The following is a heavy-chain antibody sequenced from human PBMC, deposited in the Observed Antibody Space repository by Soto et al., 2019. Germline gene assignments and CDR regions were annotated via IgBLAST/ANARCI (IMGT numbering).Heavy chain of an antibody. CDR2: ISGSGGST. Sequence: GGSLRLSCAASGFTFSSYAMSWVRQAPGKGLEWVSAISGSGGSTYYADSVKGRFTISRDNSKNTLYLQMNSLRAEDTAVYYCAKGVYYYGSGSYFLPAPTDYWGQGTLVTVSS. D-gene: IGHD3-10*01. J-gene: IGHJ4*02. CDR3: AKGVYYYGSGSYFLPAPTDY. CDR1: GFTFSSYA. V-gene: IGHV3-23*01.